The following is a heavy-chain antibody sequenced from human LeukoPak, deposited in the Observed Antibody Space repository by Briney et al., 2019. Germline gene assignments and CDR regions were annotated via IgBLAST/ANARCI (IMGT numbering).Heavy chain of an antibody. V-gene: IGHV4-31*03. CDR3: ASSVLRYFDWYVPDAFDI. Sequence: PSETLSLTCTVSGGSISSSSYYWGWIRQHPGKGLEWIGYIYYSGSTYYNPSLKSRVTISVDTSKNQFSLELSSVTAADTAVYYCASSVLRYFDWYVPDAFDIWGQGTMVTVSS. D-gene: IGHD3-9*01. CDR2: IYYSGST. CDR1: GGSISSSSYY. J-gene: IGHJ3*02.